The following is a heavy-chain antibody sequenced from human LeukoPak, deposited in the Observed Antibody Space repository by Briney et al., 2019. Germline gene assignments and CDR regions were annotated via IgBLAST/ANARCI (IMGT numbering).Heavy chain of an antibody. J-gene: IGHJ4*02. V-gene: IGHV3-30*18. CDR1: GFTFSSYG. Sequence: GGSLRLSCAASGFTFSSYGMHWVRQARGKGLEWVAVISYDGNSKYYADSVKGRFTISRDNSKNTLFLQMNSLRADDTAVFYCAKDGGFYGENFDYWGQGTLVTVSS. CDR2: ISYDGNSK. CDR3: AKDGGFYGENFDY. D-gene: IGHD4-17*01.